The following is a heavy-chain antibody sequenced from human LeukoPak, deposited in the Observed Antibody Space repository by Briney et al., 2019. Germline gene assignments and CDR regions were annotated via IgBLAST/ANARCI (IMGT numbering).Heavy chain of an antibody. CDR1: GFTFSSYA. V-gene: IGHV3-23*01. Sequence: GGSLRLSCAASGFTFSSYAMSWVRQAPGKGLEWVSAIIGSGGSTYYADSVKGRFTISRDNSKNMLYLQMNSLRAEDTAVYYCASLVVVTASFDYWGQGTLVTVSS. J-gene: IGHJ4*02. CDR3: ASLVVVTASFDY. D-gene: IGHD2-21*02. CDR2: IIGSGGST.